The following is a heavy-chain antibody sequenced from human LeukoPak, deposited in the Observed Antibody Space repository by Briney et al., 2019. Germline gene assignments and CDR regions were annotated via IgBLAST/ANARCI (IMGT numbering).Heavy chain of an antibody. J-gene: IGHJ5*02. V-gene: IGHV4-4*07. Sequence: PSETLSLTCTVSGGSISSYYWSWIRQPAGKGLEWIGRIYTSGSTNYNPSLKSRVTMSLDTSKNRFSLKLSSVTAADTAVYYCARNRYYYGSGNYGVPNWFDPWGQGTLVTVSS. CDR1: GGSISSYY. CDR2: IYTSGST. CDR3: ARNRYYYGSGNYGVPNWFDP. D-gene: IGHD3-10*01.